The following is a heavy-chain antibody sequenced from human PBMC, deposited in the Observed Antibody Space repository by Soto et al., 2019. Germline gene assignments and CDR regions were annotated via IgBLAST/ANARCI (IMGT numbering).Heavy chain of an antibody. Sequence: SETLSLTCTVSGGSISSYYWSWIRQPPGKGLEWIGYIYYSGSTNYNPSLKSRVTISVDTSKNQFSLILSSVTAADTALYYCARNRLLGYDFDYWGRGTLVTVSS. CDR1: GGSISSYY. CDR3: ARNRLLGYDFDY. J-gene: IGHJ4*02. CDR2: IYYSGST. D-gene: IGHD5-12*01. V-gene: IGHV4-59*12.